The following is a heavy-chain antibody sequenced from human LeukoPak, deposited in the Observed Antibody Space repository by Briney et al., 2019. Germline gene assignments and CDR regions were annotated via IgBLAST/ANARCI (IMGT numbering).Heavy chain of an antibody. CDR1: GFTFSSYA. Sequence: PGGSLRLSCAASGFTFSSYAMSWVRQAPGKGLEWVSAISGSGGSTYYADSVKGRFTISRDNSKNTLYMQMNSLRAEDTAVYYCAKDSYDSSGSRYDFWGQGTLVTVSS. CDR3: AKDSYDSSGSRYDF. V-gene: IGHV3-23*01. CDR2: ISGSGGST. J-gene: IGHJ4*02. D-gene: IGHD3-22*01.